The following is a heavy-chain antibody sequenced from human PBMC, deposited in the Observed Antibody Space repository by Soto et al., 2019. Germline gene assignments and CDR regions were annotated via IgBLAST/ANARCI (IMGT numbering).Heavy chain of an antibody. CDR2: SSPRGDTI. D-gene: IGHD6-19*01. CDR1: GFSLANYP. V-gene: IGHV3-48*02. CDR3: AKGPHTNVGWPYYFES. J-gene: IGHJ4*02. Sequence: GGALKVSCVDSGFSLANYPMNWVRQTPGKGLEWISYSSPRGDTIYYADSVEGRFTISRDNARNSLSLHMSSLRDEDSALYYCAKGPHTNVGWPYYFESWGQGVPVTVSS.